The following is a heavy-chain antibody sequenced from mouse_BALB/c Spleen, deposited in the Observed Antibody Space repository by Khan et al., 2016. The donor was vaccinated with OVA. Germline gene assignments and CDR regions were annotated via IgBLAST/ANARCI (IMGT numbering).Heavy chain of an antibody. CDR2: IYPGSANI. CDR3: ARDWAGGFPY. D-gene: IGHD4-1*01. CDR1: GYTFTDYY. Sequence: QVQLKESGAELARPGASVNLSCKASGYTFTDYYINWMRQRTGQGLEWIGEIYPGSANIYYNEKFKGKATLTADKSSSTVYMQLSSLTSEDSAVDFCARDWAGGFPYGGQGTLVTVDA. J-gene: IGHJ3*01. V-gene: IGHV1-77*01.